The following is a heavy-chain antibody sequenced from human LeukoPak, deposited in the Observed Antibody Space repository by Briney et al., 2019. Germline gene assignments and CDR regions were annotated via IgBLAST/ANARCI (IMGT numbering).Heavy chain of an antibody. Sequence: GGSLGLSCAASGFTFSSYAMHWVRQAPGKGLEWVAVISYDGSNKYYADSVKGRFTISRDNSKNTLYPQMNSLRAEDTAVYYCARDRYSSGWYSEVGVFDYWGQGTLVTVSS. V-gene: IGHV3-30-3*01. D-gene: IGHD6-19*01. J-gene: IGHJ4*02. CDR3: ARDRYSSGWYSEVGVFDY. CDR2: ISYDGSNK. CDR1: GFTFSSYA.